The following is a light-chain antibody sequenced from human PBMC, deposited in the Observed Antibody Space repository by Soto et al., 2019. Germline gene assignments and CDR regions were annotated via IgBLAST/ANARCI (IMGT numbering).Light chain of an antibody. Sequence: QSVLTQPASVSGSPGQSITISCTGTSSDVGGYNYVSWYQQHPGKAPKLMIYDVGNRPSGVSNRFSGSKSGNTASLTISGLQAEDEADYYCSSYTSSSTGVFGTGTKLTVL. CDR3: SSYTSSSTGV. CDR2: DVG. J-gene: IGLJ1*01. CDR1: SSDVGGYNY. V-gene: IGLV2-14*01.